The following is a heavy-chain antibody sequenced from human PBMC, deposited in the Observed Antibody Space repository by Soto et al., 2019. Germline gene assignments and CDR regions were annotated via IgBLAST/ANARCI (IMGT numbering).Heavy chain of an antibody. Sequence: QVQLAESGGGVAQPGRSLRLSCAASGFTFSTYGMHWVRQAPGKGMEWVAVISDDGSKINYVDSVKGRFTISRDNSKNTLYLEMNSLRADDTALYYCAKDREGKNYYGMDVWGQGTTVTVSS. D-gene: IGHD1-26*01. CDR3: AKDREGKNYYGMDV. CDR2: ISDDGSKI. CDR1: GFTFSTYG. J-gene: IGHJ6*02. V-gene: IGHV3-30*18.